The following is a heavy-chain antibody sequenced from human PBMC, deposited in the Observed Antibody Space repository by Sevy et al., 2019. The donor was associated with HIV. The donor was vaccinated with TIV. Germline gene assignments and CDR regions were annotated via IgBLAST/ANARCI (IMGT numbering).Heavy chain of an antibody. Sequence: GGSLRLSCAASGFTFSKYSMSWIRQTPGKGLEWVSTFSFGCGKINYADSVKGRFTISRDDSRITFYLQMNSLRAEDTSIYYCAREGCTKPHDYWGQGTVVTVSS. V-gene: IGHV3-23*01. CDR3: AREGCTKPHDY. D-gene: IGHD2-8*01. J-gene: IGHJ4*02. CDR2: FSFGCGKI. CDR1: GFTFSKYS.